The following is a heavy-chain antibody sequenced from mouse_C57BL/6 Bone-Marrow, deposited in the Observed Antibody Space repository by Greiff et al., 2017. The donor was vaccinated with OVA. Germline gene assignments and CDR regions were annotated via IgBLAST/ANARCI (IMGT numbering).Heavy chain of an antibody. CDR3: ASLYYYGSSYDY. CDR1: GYSITSGYY. V-gene: IGHV3-6*01. Sequence: EVQRVESGPGLVTPSQSLSLTCSVTGYSITSGYYWHWIRQFPGNKLEWLGYISYDGSQNYNPSLTNRISITRDKSKNQFFLKLDSVTTEDTATYYCASLYYYGSSYDYWGQGTTLTVSS. D-gene: IGHD1-1*01. J-gene: IGHJ2*01. CDR2: ISYDGSQ.